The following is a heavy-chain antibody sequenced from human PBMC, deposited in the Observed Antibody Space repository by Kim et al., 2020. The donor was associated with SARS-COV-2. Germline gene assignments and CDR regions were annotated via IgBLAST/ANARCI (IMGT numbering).Heavy chain of an antibody. Sequence: ASVKVSCKASGYTFTGYYMHWVRQAPGQGLEWMGRINPNSGGTNYAQKFQGRVTMTRDTSISTAYMELSRLRSDDTAVYYCARPIGRFLEWLLPTFGWFDPWGQGTLVTVSS. CDR1: GYTFTGYY. CDR2: INPNSGGT. V-gene: IGHV1-2*06. CDR3: ARPIGRFLEWLLPTFGWFDP. J-gene: IGHJ5*02. D-gene: IGHD3-3*01.